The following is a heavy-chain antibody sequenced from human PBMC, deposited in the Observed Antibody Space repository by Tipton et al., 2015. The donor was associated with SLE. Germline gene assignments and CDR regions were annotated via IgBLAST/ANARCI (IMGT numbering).Heavy chain of an antibody. CDR3: ARDLEGYSSTWFT. CDR2: IYHSDSI. D-gene: IGHD6-13*01. Sequence: TLSLTCTVSGYSLTSGYYWGWIRQPPGKGLEWIGRIYHSDSIYHNPSLKSRVTISVDTSKNQFSLKLSSVTAADTAVYYCARDLEGYSSTWFTWGQGTLVTVSS. CDR1: GYSLTSGYY. J-gene: IGHJ5*02. V-gene: IGHV4-38-2*02.